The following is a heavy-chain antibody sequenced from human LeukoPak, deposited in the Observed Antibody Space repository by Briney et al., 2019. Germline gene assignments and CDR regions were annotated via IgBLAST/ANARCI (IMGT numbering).Heavy chain of an antibody. CDR1: GFTFSSYA. V-gene: IGHV3-30-3*01. Sequence: GGSLRLSCAASGFTFSSYAMHWVRQAPGKGLEWVAVISYDGSNKYYADSVRGRFTISRDNSKNTIYLQMDSLRAEDTAIYYCARDYWWNYDYWGQGTLVTVSS. J-gene: IGHJ4*02. CDR2: ISYDGSNK. D-gene: IGHD1-7*01. CDR3: ARDYWWNYDY.